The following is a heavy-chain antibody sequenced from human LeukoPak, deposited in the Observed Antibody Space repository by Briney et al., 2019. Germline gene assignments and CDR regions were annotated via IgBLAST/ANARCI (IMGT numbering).Heavy chain of an antibody. CDR3: ARDGADVYGRAFDY. V-gene: IGHV4-4*07. Sequence: SETLSLTCNVSGGSISSYFWTWIRQPAGKGLEWIGRIHASGTTNYNSSLKSRVSMSVDASKNQFSLKLTSVTAADTAVYFCARDGADVYGRAFDYWGQGTLVSVSS. CDR1: GGSISSYF. D-gene: IGHD3-10*01. CDR2: IHASGTT. J-gene: IGHJ4*02.